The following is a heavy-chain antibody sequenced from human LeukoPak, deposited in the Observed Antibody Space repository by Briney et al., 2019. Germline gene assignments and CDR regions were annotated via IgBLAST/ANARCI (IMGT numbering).Heavy chain of an antibody. Sequence: GASVKVSCKASGYTFTAYFIHWVRQAPGQGLEWMGWIKPDSGAINYAQKFQGRVTMTRDTSISTAYIELSRLRSDDTAVYYCARGPPVPAAHLTRFLEWSLDYWGQGTLVTVSS. CDR2: IKPDSGAI. D-gene: IGHD3-3*01. V-gene: IGHV1-2*02. CDR3: ARGPPVPAAHLTRFLEWSLDY. CDR1: GYTFTAYF. J-gene: IGHJ4*02.